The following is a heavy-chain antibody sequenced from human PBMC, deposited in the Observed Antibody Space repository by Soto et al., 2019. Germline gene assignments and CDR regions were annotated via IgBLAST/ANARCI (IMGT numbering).Heavy chain of an antibody. D-gene: IGHD6-19*01. CDR2: ISGSGDST. CDR3: AKGVPGIAVAGTGYFRH. J-gene: IGHJ1*01. Sequence: GGSLRLSCAASGFTFSSYAMSWVRQAPGKGLEWVSGISGSGDSTYYADSVKGRFTISRDNSKNTLYLQMNSLRAEDTAVYYCAKGVPGIAVAGTGYFRHWGQGTLVTVSS. V-gene: IGHV3-23*01. CDR1: GFTFSSYA.